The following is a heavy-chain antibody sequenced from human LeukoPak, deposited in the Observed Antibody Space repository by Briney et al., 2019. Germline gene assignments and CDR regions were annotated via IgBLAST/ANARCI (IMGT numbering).Heavy chain of an antibody. V-gene: IGHV4-59*01. CDR3: ARGEWDLLFDY. Sequence: NPSETLSLTCTVSGGSISGYYWNWIRQPPGKGLEWIGYIFYSGSTNYNPSLKSRVTISVDTSKNQFSLKLSSVTAADTAVYYCARGEWDLLFDYWGQGTLVTVSS. CDR1: GGSISGYY. D-gene: IGHD1-26*01. CDR2: IFYSGST. J-gene: IGHJ4*02.